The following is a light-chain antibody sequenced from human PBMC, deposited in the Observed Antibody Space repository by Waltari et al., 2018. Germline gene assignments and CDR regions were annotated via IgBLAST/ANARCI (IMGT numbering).Light chain of an antibody. CDR3: QTWDTNIVV. CDR1: SGPTSYA. Sequence: QLLVTQSPSASASLRASVKLTRTLTSGPTSYAIASHQHQSEKGPRFLMSVNSAGEHTKGDGNPDRFSGSSSGAERYLTIYSLQSEDKADYYCQTWDTNIVVFGGGTKVTVL. J-gene: IGLJ2*01. CDR2: VNSAGEH. V-gene: IGLV4-69*01.